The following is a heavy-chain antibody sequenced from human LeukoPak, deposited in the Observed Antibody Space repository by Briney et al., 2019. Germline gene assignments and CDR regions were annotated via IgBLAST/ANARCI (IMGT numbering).Heavy chain of an antibody. D-gene: IGHD3-22*01. J-gene: IGHJ4*02. CDR1: GFTFSSYA. CDR2: ISGSGGST. Sequence: GGSLRLSCAASGFTFSSYAMSWVRQAPGKGLEWVSAISGSGGSTYYADSVKGRLTISRDNSKNTLYLQMNSLRAEDTAVYYCAKDRSSPHPFYDSSEFGGQGTLVTVSS. V-gene: IGHV3-23*01. CDR3: AKDRSSPHPFYDSSEF.